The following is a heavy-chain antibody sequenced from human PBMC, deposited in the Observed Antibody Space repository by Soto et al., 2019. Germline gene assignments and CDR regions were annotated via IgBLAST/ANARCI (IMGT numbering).Heavy chain of an antibody. CDR1: GGTFSSYA. CDR2: IISIFGTA. J-gene: IGHJ6*02. V-gene: IGHV1-69*01. D-gene: IGHD2-2*03. CDR3: ARGCGYCSSTSCYYYYYYGMDV. Sequence: QVQLVQSGAEVKKPGSSVKVSCKASGGTFSSYAISWVRQAPGQGLELMGGIISIFGTANYAQKFQGRVTISADESTSTDYVELRSLRSEDTYVYYCARGCGYCSSTSCYYYYYYGMDVWGQGNTVTVSS.